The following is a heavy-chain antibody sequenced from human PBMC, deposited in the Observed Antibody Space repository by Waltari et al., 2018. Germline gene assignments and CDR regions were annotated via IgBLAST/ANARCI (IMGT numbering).Heavy chain of an antibody. CDR3: ARDRAYYDHDY. J-gene: IGHJ4*02. CDR2: INPNSGGT. V-gene: IGHV1-2*06. CDR1: GYTFTGYY. Sequence: QVQLVQSGAEVKKPGASVKVSCTASGYTFTGYYMHWGRQAPGQWLEGMGRINPNSGGTNYAQKFQGRVTMTRDTSISTAYMELSRLRSDDTAVYYCARDRAYYDHDYWGQGTLVTVSS. D-gene: IGHD3-3*01.